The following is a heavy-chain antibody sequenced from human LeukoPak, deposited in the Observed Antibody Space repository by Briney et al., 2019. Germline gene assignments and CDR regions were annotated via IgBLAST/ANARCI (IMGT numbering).Heavy chain of an antibody. D-gene: IGHD3-22*01. CDR3: ARGRRDYDSSGNFDY. Sequence: PGGSLRLSCAASGFTFSSYSMNWVRQAPVKGLEWVSSISSSSSYIYYADSAKGRFTISRDNAKNSLYLQMNSLRAEDTAVYYCARGRRDYDSSGNFDYWGQGTLVTVYS. CDR1: GFTFSSYS. J-gene: IGHJ4*02. V-gene: IGHV3-21*01. CDR2: ISSSSSYI.